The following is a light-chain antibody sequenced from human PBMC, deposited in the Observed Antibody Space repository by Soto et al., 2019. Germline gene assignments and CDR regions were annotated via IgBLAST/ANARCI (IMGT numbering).Light chain of an antibody. J-gene: IGLJ2*01. Sequence: QSALTQPASVSGSPGQSITISCTGTSSDVGSYNLVSWYQQHPGTAPRLLIYEGTKRPPGVSSRFSGSKSGNTASLTISGIQPRDGADYSCSPYEGINPVVSGGG. CDR2: EGT. V-gene: IGLV2-23*01. CDR1: SSDVGSYNL. CDR3: SPYEGINPVV.